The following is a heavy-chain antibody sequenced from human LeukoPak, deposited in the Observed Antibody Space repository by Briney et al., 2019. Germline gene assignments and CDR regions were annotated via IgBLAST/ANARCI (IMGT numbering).Heavy chain of an antibody. CDR3: ARNYSSGFFDY. CDR2: IYYSGST. Sequence: SETLSLTCTVSGGSISSSSYYWGWIRQPPGKGLEWSGSIYYSGSTYYNPSLNSRVTISVDTSKNQFSLKLSSVTAADTAVYYCARNYSSGFFDYWGQGTLVTVSS. V-gene: IGHV4-39*01. D-gene: IGHD6-19*01. CDR1: GGSISSSSYY. J-gene: IGHJ4*02.